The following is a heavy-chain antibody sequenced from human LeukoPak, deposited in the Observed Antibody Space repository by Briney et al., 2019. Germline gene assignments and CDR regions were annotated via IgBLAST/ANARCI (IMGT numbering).Heavy chain of an antibody. CDR2: IRYDGSNK. V-gene: IGHV3-30*02. CDR1: GFTFSSYG. D-gene: IGHD2-2*02. Sequence: GGSLRLSCAASGFTFSSYGMHWVRQAPGKGLEWVAFIRYDGSNKYYADSVKGRFTISRDNSKNTLYLQMNSLRAEDTAVYYCARELPRRDIVVVPAAITLSWFDPWGQGTLVTVSS. J-gene: IGHJ5*02. CDR3: ARELPRRDIVVVPAAITLSWFDP.